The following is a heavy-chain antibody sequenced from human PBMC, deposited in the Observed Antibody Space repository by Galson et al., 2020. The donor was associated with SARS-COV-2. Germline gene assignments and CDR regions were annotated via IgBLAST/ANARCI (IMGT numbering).Heavy chain of an antibody. CDR3: ARSGYYGLGTYAFDI. CDR1: GVDVSSDY. D-gene: IGHD3-10*01. J-gene: IGHJ3*02. CDR2: VYGDGYT. V-gene: IGHV3-66*01. Sequence: GESLKISCAVSGVDVSSDYMNWVRHAPGKGLEWVSVVYGDGYTDYADSVRGRFTVSRDTVRNTLSLQMTHLRDDDTAVYYCARSGYYGLGTYAFDIWGQGTKVTVSS.